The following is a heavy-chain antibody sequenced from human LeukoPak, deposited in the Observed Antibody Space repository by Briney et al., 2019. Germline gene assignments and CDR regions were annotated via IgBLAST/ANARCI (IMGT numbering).Heavy chain of an antibody. Sequence: GESLKISCKDSGYSLTSYWIGWVRQMPGKGLEWMGIIYPGDSDTRYSPSFQGQVTISADKSISTAYLQWSSLKASDTAMYYCATMVRGVIIGYYFDYWGQGTLVTVSS. CDR3: ATMVRGVIIGYYFDY. J-gene: IGHJ4*02. CDR1: GYSLTSYW. D-gene: IGHD3-10*01. CDR2: IYPGDSDT. V-gene: IGHV5-51*01.